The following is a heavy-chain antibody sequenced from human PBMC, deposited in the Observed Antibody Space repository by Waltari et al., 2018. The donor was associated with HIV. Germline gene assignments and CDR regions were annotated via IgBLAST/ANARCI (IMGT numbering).Heavy chain of an antibody. D-gene: IGHD3-10*01. CDR1: GFTFSNYS. V-gene: IGHV3-21*01. CDR2: ISSNSNFR. Sequence: EVQLVESGGGLVKPGGSLRRACVVSGFTFSNYSMNWVRQAPGGGLEWVSSISSNSNFRYYADSVKGRFTISRDNAKNSLYLQMNSLRAEDTAVYYCASGFWGQGTTVTVSS. CDR3: ASGF. J-gene: IGHJ6*02.